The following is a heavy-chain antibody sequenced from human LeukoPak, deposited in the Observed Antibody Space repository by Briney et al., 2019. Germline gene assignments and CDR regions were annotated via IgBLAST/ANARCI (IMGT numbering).Heavy chain of an antibody. Sequence: GGSLRLSCAASGFTFSTYSMNWVRQAPGKGLEWVSSISSGSSYIYYADSVKGRFTISRDNAENSLYLQMNSLGAEDTAVYYCARGQEVADYWGQGTLVTVSS. CDR2: ISSGSSYI. D-gene: IGHD5-12*01. CDR1: GFTFSTYS. J-gene: IGHJ4*02. CDR3: ARGQEVADY. V-gene: IGHV3-21*01.